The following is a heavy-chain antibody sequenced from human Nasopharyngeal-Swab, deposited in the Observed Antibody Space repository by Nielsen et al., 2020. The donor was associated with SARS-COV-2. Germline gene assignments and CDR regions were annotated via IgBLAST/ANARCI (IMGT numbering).Heavy chain of an antibody. Sequence: LRRTLSLTCAVSGGSISSSHWWNWVRQTPGKGLEWIGEIHHSGRSNYSPSLKSRVSISLDKSKNQFSLTLNSVAAADAAVYYCARLWRGYSDGVPFYYYMDVWGKGTTVAVSS. CDR1: GGSISSSHW. D-gene: IGHD5-18*01. CDR3: ARLWRGYSDGVPFYYYMDV. J-gene: IGHJ6*03. CDR2: IHHSGRS. V-gene: IGHV4-4*02.